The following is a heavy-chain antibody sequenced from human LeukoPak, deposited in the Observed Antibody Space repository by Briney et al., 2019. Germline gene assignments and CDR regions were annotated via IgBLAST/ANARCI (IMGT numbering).Heavy chain of an antibody. CDR3: ARGPYDFWSGPIYYYYFYMDV. J-gene: IGHJ6*03. V-gene: IGHV3-48*03. CDR2: ISSSGSTI. D-gene: IGHD3-3*01. CDR1: GVTFSSYE. Sequence: GGSLRLSCAASGVTFSSYEMNWVRQAPGKGLEWVPYISSSGSTIYYADSVKGRFTISRDNAKNSLYLQMNSLRAEDTAVYYCARGPYDFWSGPIYYYYFYMDVWGKGTTVTVSS.